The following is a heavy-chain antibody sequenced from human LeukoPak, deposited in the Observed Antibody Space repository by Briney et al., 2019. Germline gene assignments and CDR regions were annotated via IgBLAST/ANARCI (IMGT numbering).Heavy chain of an antibody. CDR2: IYYSGST. CDR3: ARVDGYSVFDY. J-gene: IGHJ4*02. V-gene: IGHV4-59*01. Sequence: SETLSLTCTVSGGSISSYYWSWIRQPPGKGLEWIGYIYYSGSTNYIPSLKSRVTISVDTSKNQFSLKLSSVTAADTAVYYCARVDGYSVFDYWGQGTLVTVSS. D-gene: IGHD5-24*01. CDR1: GGSISSYY.